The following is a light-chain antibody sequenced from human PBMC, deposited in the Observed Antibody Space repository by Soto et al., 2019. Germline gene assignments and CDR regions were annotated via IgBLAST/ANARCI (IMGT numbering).Light chain of an antibody. CDR3: SSYTSNVLYV. CDR1: SSDVGGYNY. CDR2: DVS. Sequence: QSVLTQPASVSGSPGESITISCTGTSSDVGGYNYVSWYQQHPGKAPKLMIYDVSDRPSGVSNRFSGSKSDNTASLTISGLQAEDEADYYCSSYTSNVLYVFGTGTKLTVL. V-gene: IGLV2-14*01. J-gene: IGLJ1*01.